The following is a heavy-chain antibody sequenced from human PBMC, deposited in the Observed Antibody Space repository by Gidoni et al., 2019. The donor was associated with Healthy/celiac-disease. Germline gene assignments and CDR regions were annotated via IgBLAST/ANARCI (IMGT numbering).Heavy chain of an antibody. CDR2: ISGSGGST. D-gene: IGHD5-12*01. CDR1: LFTFSSYS. V-gene: IGHV3-23*01. CDR3: AKGESRIVATILGY. J-gene: IGHJ4*02. Sequence: EVHLFESGGGFVQPGGSLRLSCAASLFTFSSYSMSWVRQAPGKGLEWVSDISGSGGSTYYADSVKGRFTISRDNSKNTMYLQMNSLRAEDTAVYYGAKGESRIVATILGYWGQGTRVTVSS.